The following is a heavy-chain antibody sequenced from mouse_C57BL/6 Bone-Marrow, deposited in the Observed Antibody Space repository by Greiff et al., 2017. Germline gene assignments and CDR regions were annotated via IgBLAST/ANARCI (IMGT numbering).Heavy chain of an antibody. V-gene: IGHV14-4*01. D-gene: IGHD2-2*01. CDR1: GFNIKDDY. CDR2: IDPESGDT. CDR3: TTGYYSAMDY. J-gene: IGHJ4*01. Sequence: VQLQQSGAELVRPGASVKLSCTASGFNIKDDYMHWVKQRPEQGLEWIGWIDPESGDTKYASKFQGKATITADTSSNTAYLQLSSLTSEDTAVYYCTTGYYSAMDYWGQGTSVTVSS.